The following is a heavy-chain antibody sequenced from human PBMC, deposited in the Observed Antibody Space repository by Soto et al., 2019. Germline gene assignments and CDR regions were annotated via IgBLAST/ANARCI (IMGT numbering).Heavy chain of an antibody. J-gene: IGHJ5*02. CDR3: ARDQGEFHYYYDSSGYSTGWFDP. CDR1: GFTFSSYG. Sequence: GGSLRLSCAASGFTFSSYGMHWVRQAPGKGLEWVAVIWYDGSNKYYADSVKGRFTISRDNSKNTLYLQMNSLRAEDTAVYYCARDQGEFHYYYDSSGYSTGWFDPWGQGTLVTVSS. CDR2: IWYDGSNK. V-gene: IGHV3-33*01. D-gene: IGHD3-22*01.